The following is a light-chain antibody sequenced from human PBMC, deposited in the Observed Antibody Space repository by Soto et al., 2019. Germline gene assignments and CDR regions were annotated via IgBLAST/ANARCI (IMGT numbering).Light chain of an antibody. CDR3: QQYGSSLRT. CDR1: QSVSSSY. Sequence: EIVLTQSPGTLSLSPGGRATLSCRASQSVSSSYLAWYQQKPGQAPRLLIYGASSRATGIPDRFSGSGSGTDFTLTIIRLEPEEFAVYYCQQYGSSLRTFGQGTKVDIK. V-gene: IGKV3-20*01. CDR2: GAS. J-gene: IGKJ1*01.